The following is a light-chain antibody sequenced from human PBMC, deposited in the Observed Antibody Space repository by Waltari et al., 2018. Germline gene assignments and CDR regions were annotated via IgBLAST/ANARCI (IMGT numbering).Light chain of an antibody. Sequence: EIVMTQSPATLSVSPGERATLSCRASQSVSSRLAWYQQKPGQAPRLLIYDASTRATGIPARVSGSGSGTEFTLTISSLQSEDFAVYYCQQYNNWPPVTFGGGTKVETK. CDR3: QQYNNWPPVT. V-gene: IGKV3-15*01. CDR2: DAS. J-gene: IGKJ4*01. CDR1: QSVSSR.